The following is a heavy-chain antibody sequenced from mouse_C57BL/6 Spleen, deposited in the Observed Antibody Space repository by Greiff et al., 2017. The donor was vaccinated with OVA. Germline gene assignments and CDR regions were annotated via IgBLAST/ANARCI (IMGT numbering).Heavy chain of an antibody. CDR1: GYTFTDYY. V-gene: IGHV1-26*01. Sequence: EVQLQQSGPELVKPGASVKISCKASGYTFTDYYMNWVKQSHGKSLEWIGDINPNNGGTSYNQKFKGKATLTVDKSSSTAYMELRSLTSEDSAVYYCARSPITTVVPYFDYWGQGTTLTVSS. CDR3: ARSPITTVVPYFDY. CDR2: INPNNGGT. J-gene: IGHJ2*01. D-gene: IGHD1-1*01.